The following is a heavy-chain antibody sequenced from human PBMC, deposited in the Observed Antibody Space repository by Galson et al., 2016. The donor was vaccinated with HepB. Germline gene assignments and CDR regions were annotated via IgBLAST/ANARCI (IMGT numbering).Heavy chain of an antibody. Sequence: QSGAEVKEPGESLMISCKASGSTFTTYWIGWVRQVPGRGLEWMGLIYPGESDTRYSPSFQGQVTISADKSIDTAYLQGSNLRASDTAMYYCVRSLGPGGIDHWGQGTLVTVSS. CDR1: GSTFTTYW. D-gene: IGHD2-8*02. CDR2: IYPGESDT. CDR3: VRSLGPGGIDH. V-gene: IGHV5-51*01. J-gene: IGHJ5*02.